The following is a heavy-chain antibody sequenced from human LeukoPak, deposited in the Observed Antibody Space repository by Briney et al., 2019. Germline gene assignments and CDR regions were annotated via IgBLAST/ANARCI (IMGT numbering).Heavy chain of an antibody. Sequence: NPSETLSLTCTVSGGSISSYYWSWIRQPPGKGLEWIGYIYYSGSTNYNPSLKSRVTISVDTSKNPFSLKLSSVTAADTAVYYCARSNSGGSDYWGQGTLVTVSS. J-gene: IGHJ4*02. CDR2: IYYSGST. CDR1: GGSISSYY. CDR3: ARSNSGGSDY. D-gene: IGHD1-26*01. V-gene: IGHV4-59*01.